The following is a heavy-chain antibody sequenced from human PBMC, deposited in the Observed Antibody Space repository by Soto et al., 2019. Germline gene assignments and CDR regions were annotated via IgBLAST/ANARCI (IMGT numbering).Heavy chain of an antibody. CDR1: GGSFSGYY. D-gene: IGHD1-26*01. V-gene: IGHV4-34*01. J-gene: IGHJ4*02. CDR3: ARGAGSGANFDY. CDR2: INHSGST. Sequence: SETLSLTCAVYGGSFSGYYWSWIRQPPGKGLEWIGEINHSGSTNYNPSLKSRVTISVDTSKNQFSLKLSSVTAADTAVYYCARGAGSGANFDYWGQGTLVTVYS.